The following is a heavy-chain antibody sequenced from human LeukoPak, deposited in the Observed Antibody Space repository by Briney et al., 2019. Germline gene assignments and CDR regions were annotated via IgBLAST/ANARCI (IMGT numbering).Heavy chain of an antibody. CDR1: GYSFTSYW. CDR3: AGAPSLLWFGELLYNWFDP. CDR2: IYPGDSDT. V-gene: IGHV5-51*01. D-gene: IGHD3-10*01. Sequence: ESLKISCKGSGYSFTSYWIGWVRQMPGKGLEWMGIIYPGDSDTRYSPSFQGQVTISADKSISTAYLQWSSLKASDTAMYYCAGAPSLLWFGELLYNWFDPWGQGTLVTVSS. J-gene: IGHJ5*02.